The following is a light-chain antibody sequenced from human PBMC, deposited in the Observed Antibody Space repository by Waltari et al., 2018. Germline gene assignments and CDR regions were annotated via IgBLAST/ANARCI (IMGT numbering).Light chain of an antibody. V-gene: IGKV3-20*01. CDR2: GAS. CDR3: QHYVRLPAT. Sequence: LVLMQSPGTPALSPGERATLSCWASQSVGRSLAWYQQKPGQAPRLVIYGASRRATGIPDRFSGSGSGTDFSLTISRLEPEDFAVYYCQHYVRLPATFGQGTKVEIK. J-gene: IGKJ1*01. CDR1: QSVGRS.